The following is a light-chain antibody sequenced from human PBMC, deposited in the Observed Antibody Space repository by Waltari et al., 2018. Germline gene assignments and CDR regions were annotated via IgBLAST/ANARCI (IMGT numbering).Light chain of an antibody. CDR3: MQALQTPYT. J-gene: IGKJ2*01. CDR2: WGS. CDR1: QSLLHSNGNNY. V-gene: IGKV2-28*01. Sequence: DIVMTKSPLFLTVTPGAPASISCSASQSLLHSNGNNYLYWYLQKPGQSPQLLIYWGSNRASGVPDRFSGSGSGTDFTLKISRVEAEDVGVYYCMQALQTPYTFGQGTKLEIK.